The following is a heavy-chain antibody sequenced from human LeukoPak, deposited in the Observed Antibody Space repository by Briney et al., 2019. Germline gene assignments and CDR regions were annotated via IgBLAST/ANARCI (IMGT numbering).Heavy chain of an antibody. D-gene: IGHD6-6*01. CDR2: INHSGST. J-gene: IGHJ4*02. CDR1: GGSFSGYY. V-gene: IGHV4-34*01. CDR3: AIISIAAHQFDY. Sequence: SETLSLTCTVYGGSFSGYYWSWIRQPPGKGLEWSGEINHSGSTNYNPSLKSRVTISVDTSKNQFSLKLSSVTAADTAVYYCAIISIAAHQFDYWGQGTLVTVSS.